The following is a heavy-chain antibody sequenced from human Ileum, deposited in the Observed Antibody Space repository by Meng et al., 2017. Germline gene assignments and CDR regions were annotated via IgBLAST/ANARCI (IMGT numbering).Heavy chain of an antibody. J-gene: IGHJ1*01. D-gene: IGHD6-19*01. V-gene: IGHV1-3*01. CDR2: INGGTGNT. CDR3: ARVAVTGIGYFQY. CDR1: RYTFTSHY. Sequence: HVRFVRSGAEGKKPGASVKVSCKASRYTFTSHYIHWWRQAPGQGLEWMGWINGGTGNTEYSQNFQGRITFTRDTAASTVYMELSSLRSEDTAVFYCARVAVTGIGYFQYWGQGTLVTVSS.